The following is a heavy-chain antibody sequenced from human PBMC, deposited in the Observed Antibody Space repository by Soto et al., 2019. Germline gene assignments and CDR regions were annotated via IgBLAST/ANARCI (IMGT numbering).Heavy chain of an antibody. D-gene: IGHD3-3*01. J-gene: IGHJ6*02. Sequence: QVQLVQSGAEVKKPGSSVKVSCKASGGTFNRYAISWVRQAPGQGLEWMGGIIPIFGIGNDAQRFQGRVTITADEPTGTAYMELSGLRSEDTGVYYWARSAITLFGVVSLPPPYYAEMDVSGQGTTVTASS. V-gene: IGHV1-69*01. CDR3: ARSAITLFGVVSLPPPYYAEMDV. CDR1: GGTFNRYA. CDR2: IIPIFGIG.